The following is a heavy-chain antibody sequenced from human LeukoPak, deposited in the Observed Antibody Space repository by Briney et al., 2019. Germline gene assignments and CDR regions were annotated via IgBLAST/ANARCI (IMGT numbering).Heavy chain of an antibody. CDR3: ARRAHYCSSTSCFQYFQH. Sequence: SETLSLTCTVSGGSISSSSYYWGWIRQPPGKGLEWIGRMYYSGSTYYNPSPKRRVTISVETTKNQFSLKLSSLTAAHTAVYYCARRAHYCSSTSCFQYFQHWGQGTLVTVSS. CDR1: GGSISSSSYY. V-gene: IGHV4-39*01. CDR2: MYYSGST. J-gene: IGHJ1*01. D-gene: IGHD2-2*01.